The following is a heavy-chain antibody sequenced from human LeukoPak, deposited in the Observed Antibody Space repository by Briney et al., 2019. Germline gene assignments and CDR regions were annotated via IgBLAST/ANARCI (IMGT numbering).Heavy chain of an antibody. CDR2: ISWNSGSI. Sequence: GRSLRLSCAASGFTFDDYAMHWVRQAPGKGLEWVSRISWNSGSIGYADSVKGRFTISRDNAKNSLYLQMDSLRAEDTALYYCAKDNYDILTGPNNWFDPWGQGTLVTVSS. D-gene: IGHD3-9*01. V-gene: IGHV3-9*01. J-gene: IGHJ5*02. CDR1: GFTFDDYA. CDR3: AKDNYDILTGPNNWFDP.